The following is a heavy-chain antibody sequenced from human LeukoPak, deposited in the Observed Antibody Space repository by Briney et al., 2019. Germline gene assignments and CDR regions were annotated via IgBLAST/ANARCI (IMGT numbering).Heavy chain of an antibody. Sequence: ASLKVSCKASGYTFTSYGISWVRQAPGQGLEWMGWISAYNGNTNYAQKLQGRVTMTTDTSTSTAYMELRSLTSDDKAVYHCARDRLYSYGHYGMDVWGQGTLVTVSS. D-gene: IGHD5-18*01. CDR1: GYTFTSYG. J-gene: IGHJ6*02. CDR3: ARDRLYSYGHYGMDV. V-gene: IGHV1-18*01. CDR2: ISAYNGNT.